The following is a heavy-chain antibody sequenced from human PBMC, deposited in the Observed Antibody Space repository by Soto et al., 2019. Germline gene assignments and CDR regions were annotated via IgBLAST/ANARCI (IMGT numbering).Heavy chain of an antibody. D-gene: IGHD4-17*01. Sequence: SETLSLTCTVSGVSVSSGDYYWSWVRQPPGKGLEWIGYVYYSGSTNYSPSLKSRVTISVDTSKNQFSLKLTSVTAADTAVYYCARSLYGDYIDYWGQGTLVTVSS. V-gene: IGHV4-61*08. CDR2: VYYSGST. J-gene: IGHJ4*02. CDR3: ARSLYGDYIDY. CDR1: GVSVSSGDYY.